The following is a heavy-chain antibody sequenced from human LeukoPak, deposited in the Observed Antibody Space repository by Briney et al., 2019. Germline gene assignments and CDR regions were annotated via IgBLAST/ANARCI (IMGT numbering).Heavy chain of an antibody. CDR3: ATSPIDYGDYDAFNV. CDR1: GGSISSYY. CDR2: IYTSGST. D-gene: IGHD4-17*01. Sequence: SETLSLTCTVSGGSISSYYWSWIRQPAGKGLEWIGRIYTSGSTNYNPSLKSRVTISADTSKNQFSLKLNSVTAADTAVYYCATSPIDYGDYDAFNVWGQGTMVTVSS. V-gene: IGHV4-4*07. J-gene: IGHJ3*01.